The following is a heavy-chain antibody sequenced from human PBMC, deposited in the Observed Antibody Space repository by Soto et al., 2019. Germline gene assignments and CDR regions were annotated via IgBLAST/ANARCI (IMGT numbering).Heavy chain of an antibody. CDR3: ARFRVAATIRYYYYYYMDV. CDR1: GYSFTSYW. Sequence: PGESLKISCKGSGYSFTSYWIGWVRQMPGKGLEWMGIIYPGDSDTRYSPSFQGQVTISADKSISTAYLQWSSLKASGTAMYYCARFRVAATIRYYYYYYMDVWGKGTTVTFSS. D-gene: IGHD2-15*01. V-gene: IGHV5-51*01. J-gene: IGHJ6*03. CDR2: IYPGDSDT.